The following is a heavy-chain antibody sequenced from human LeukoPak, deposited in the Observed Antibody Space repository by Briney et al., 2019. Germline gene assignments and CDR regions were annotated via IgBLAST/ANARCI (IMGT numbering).Heavy chain of an antibody. CDR1: GGSINNYY. D-gene: IGHD2-15*01. CDR3: ARSPGGGFDI. J-gene: IGHJ3*02. V-gene: IGHV4-59*01. CDR2: IYYSGTT. Sequence: PSETLSLTCTVSGGSINNYYGGWIRQTPGKGLELIGYIYYSGTTNYNPSLNSRVSMSVDTSKKQFSLKLSSVTSADTAVYYCARSPGGGFDIWGQGTMVTVSS.